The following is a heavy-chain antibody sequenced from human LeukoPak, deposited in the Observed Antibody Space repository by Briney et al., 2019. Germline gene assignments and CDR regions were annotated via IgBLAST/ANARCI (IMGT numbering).Heavy chain of an antibody. Sequence: GGSLRLSCAASGFTFSSYSMNWVRQAPGKGLEWVSYISSSSTIYYADSVKGRFTISRDNAKNSLYLQMNSLRAEDTAVYYCASIQIAVAGHDYWGQGTLVTVSS. J-gene: IGHJ4*02. V-gene: IGHV3-48*01. D-gene: IGHD6-19*01. CDR1: GFTFSSYS. CDR2: ISSSSTI. CDR3: ASIQIAVAGHDY.